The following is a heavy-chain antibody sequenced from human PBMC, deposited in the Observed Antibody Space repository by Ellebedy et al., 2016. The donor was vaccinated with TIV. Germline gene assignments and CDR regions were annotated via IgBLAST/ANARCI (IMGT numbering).Heavy chain of an antibody. V-gene: IGHV1-2*02. Sequence: ASVKVSCKASGYTFTAYYMHWVRRAPGQGLEWMGWINPDSGVTKFAQKFQGRVTMTRDTSVNTAYMELSRLESDDTAVYYCARVIRGSSGMDVWGQGTTVTVS. CDR1: GYTFTAYY. J-gene: IGHJ6*02. CDR2: INPDSGVT. CDR3: ARVIRGSSGMDV. D-gene: IGHD6-13*01.